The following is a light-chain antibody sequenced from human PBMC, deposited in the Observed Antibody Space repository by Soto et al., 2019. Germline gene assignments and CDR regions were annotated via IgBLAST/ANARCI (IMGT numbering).Light chain of an antibody. CDR3: LLYYGGAQLV. V-gene: IGLV7-43*01. J-gene: IGLJ2*01. CDR2: STS. Sequence: QTVVTQEPSLTVSPGGTVTLTCASSTGAVTSGYYPNWFQQKPGQTPGALIYSTSNKNPWTPARFSGSLLGGKAALTLSGVQPEDEAEYYCLLYYGGAQLVFGGGTKVTVL. CDR1: TGAVTSGYY.